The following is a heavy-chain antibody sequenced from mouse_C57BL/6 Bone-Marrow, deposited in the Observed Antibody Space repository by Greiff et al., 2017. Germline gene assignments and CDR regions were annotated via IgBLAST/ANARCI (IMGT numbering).Heavy chain of an antibody. CDR2: IHPNCGST. D-gene: IGHD1-1*01. V-gene: IGHV1-64*01. Sequence: QVQLQQPGAELVKPGASVKLSCKASGYTFTSYWMHWVKQRPGQGLEWIGMIHPNCGSTNYNEKFKSKATLTVDKSSSTAYMQLSSLTSEDSAVYSCARLCLRYYFDYWGQGTTLTVSS. CDR3: ARLCLRYYFDY. CDR1: GYTFTSYW. J-gene: IGHJ2*01.